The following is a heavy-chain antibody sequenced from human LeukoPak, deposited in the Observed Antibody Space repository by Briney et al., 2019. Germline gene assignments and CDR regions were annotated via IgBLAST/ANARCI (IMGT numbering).Heavy chain of an antibody. CDR2: INPNSGGT. Sequence: ASVKVSCKASGGTFSSYAISWVRQAPGQGREWMGWINPNSGGTNYAQKFQGWVTMTRDTSISTAYMELSRLRSDDTAVYYCARERRYPVVVPAAVDYYYYGMDVWGQGTTVTVSS. CDR3: ARERRYPVVVPAAVDYYYYGMDV. CDR1: GGTFSSYA. J-gene: IGHJ6*02. D-gene: IGHD2-2*01. V-gene: IGHV1-2*04.